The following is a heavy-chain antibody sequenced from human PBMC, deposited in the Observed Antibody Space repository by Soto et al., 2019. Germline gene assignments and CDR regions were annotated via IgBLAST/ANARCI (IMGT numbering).Heavy chain of an antibody. CDR2: IIPIFGTA. Sequence: QVQLVQSGAEVKKPGSSVKVSYKASGGTFSSYAISWVRQAPGQGLEWMGGIIPIFGTANYAQKFQGRVTITADESTSTDYMELSSLRSEDTAVYYCAREPTRPYCSGGSCVGGFDYWGQGTLVTVSS. J-gene: IGHJ4*02. V-gene: IGHV1-69*01. CDR1: GGTFSSYA. D-gene: IGHD2-15*01. CDR3: AREPTRPYCSGGSCVGGFDY.